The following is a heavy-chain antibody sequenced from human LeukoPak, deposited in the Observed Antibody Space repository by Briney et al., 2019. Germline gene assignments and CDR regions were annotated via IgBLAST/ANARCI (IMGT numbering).Heavy chain of an antibody. CDR3: TRLSYYYGMDV. CDR2: VRSKANGYAT. CDR1: GFTFSGSA. Sequence: GGSLRLSCAASGFTFSGSAMHWVRQASGKGLEWVGRVRSKANGYATAYAASVKGRFTISRDDSKNTAYLQMNSLKTEDTAVYYCTRLSYYYGMDVWGQGTTVTVSS. J-gene: IGHJ6*02. V-gene: IGHV3-73*01.